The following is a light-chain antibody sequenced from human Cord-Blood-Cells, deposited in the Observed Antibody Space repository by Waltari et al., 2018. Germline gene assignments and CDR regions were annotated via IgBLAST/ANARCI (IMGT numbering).Light chain of an antibody. CDR3: QQSYRTPFT. CDR1: QSISSY. J-gene: IGKJ3*01. V-gene: IGKV1-39*01. CDR2: AAS. Sequence: DIQMTQSPSSLSASVGDRVTITCRASQSISSYLNWYQQKPGKDPKLLIYAASSLQSGVPSRFSGSGSGTDFTLTISSLQPEDFATYYCQQSYRTPFTFGPGTKVDIK.